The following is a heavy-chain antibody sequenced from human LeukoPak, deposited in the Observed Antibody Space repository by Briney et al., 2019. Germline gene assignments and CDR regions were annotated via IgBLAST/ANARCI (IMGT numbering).Heavy chain of an antibody. CDR2: ISWNSGSI. Sequence: GGSLRLSCAASGFIFDDYAMHWVRQAPGRGLEWVSGISWNSGSIGYADSVKGRFTISRDNAKNSLYLQMNSLRAEDTALYYCAKDRYSSGYYYLDYWGQGTLVTVSS. CDR3: AKDRYSSGYYYLDY. V-gene: IGHV3-9*01. CDR1: GFIFDDYA. D-gene: IGHD3-22*01. J-gene: IGHJ4*02.